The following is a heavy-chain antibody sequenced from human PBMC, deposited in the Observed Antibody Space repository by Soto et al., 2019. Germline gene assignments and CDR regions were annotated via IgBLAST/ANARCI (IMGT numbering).Heavy chain of an antibody. CDR1: GGSISSGGYY. CDR2: IYYSGST. Sequence: QVQLQESGPGLVKPSQTLSLTCTVSGGSISSGGYYWSWIRQHPGKGLEWIGYIYYSGSTYYNPSLKSRVTIAVDTSKNQCSLKLSSVTAAGTAVYYCARGSSITFGGAADYWGQGTLVTVSS. D-gene: IGHD3-16*01. CDR3: ARGSSITFGGAADY. V-gene: IGHV4-31*03. J-gene: IGHJ4*02.